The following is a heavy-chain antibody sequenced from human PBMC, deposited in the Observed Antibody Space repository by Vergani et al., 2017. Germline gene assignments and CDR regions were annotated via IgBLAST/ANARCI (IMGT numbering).Heavy chain of an antibody. CDR1: GFTFSSYA. CDR2: ISYDGSNK. CDR3: ARSWGGYNWNYAVDY. D-gene: IGHD1-7*01. Sequence: QVQLVESGGGVVQPGRSLRLSCAASGFTFSSYAMHWVRQAPGKGLEWVAVISYDGSNKYYADSVKGRFTISRDNSKNTLYQQMNSLRAEDTAVYYCARSWGGYNWNYAVDYWGQGTLVTVSS. J-gene: IGHJ4*02. V-gene: IGHV3-30-3*01.